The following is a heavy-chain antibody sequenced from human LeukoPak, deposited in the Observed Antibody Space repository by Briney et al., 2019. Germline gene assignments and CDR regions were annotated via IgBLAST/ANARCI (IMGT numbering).Heavy chain of an antibody. J-gene: IGHJ5*02. V-gene: IGHV1-18*01. CDR3: ARESYSSGWYMWFDP. CDR2: ISAYNGNT. D-gene: IGHD6-19*01. CDR1: GGTFTSYG. Sequence: ASVKVSCKASGGTFTSYGISWVRQAPGQGLEWMGWISAYNGNTNYAQKLQGRVTMTTDTSTSTAYMELRSLRSDDTAVYYCARESYSSGWYMWFDPWGQGTLVTVSS.